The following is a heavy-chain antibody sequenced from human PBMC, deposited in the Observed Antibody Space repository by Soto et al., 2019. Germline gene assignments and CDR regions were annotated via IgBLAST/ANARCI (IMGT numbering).Heavy chain of an antibody. D-gene: IGHD6-19*01. CDR2: IYYSGST. J-gene: IGHJ5*02. CDR3: ARSRQWLVDSEFDP. CDR1: GGSISSSSHY. V-gene: IGHV4-39*01. Sequence: PSETLSLTYTVSGGSISSSSHYWGWIRQPPGKGLEWIGSIYYSGSTYYNPSLKSRVTIYEDTSKNQFSLRLSSVTAADTAVYYCARSRQWLVDSEFDPWGQGTLVTVSS.